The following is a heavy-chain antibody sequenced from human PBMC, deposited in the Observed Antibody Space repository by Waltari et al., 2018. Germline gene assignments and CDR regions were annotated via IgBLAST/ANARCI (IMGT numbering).Heavy chain of an antibody. CDR2: IWYDGSNK. Sequence: QVQLMESGGGVVQPGRSLRLSCAASGFTFSSYGMHWVRQAPGKGLEWVAVIWYDGSNKYYADSVKGRFTISRDNSKNTLYLQMNSLRAEDTAMYYCAKSEGGQYYYDSSGYWRAFDIWGQGTMVTVSS. V-gene: IGHV3-30*18. J-gene: IGHJ3*02. CDR3: AKSEGGQYYYDSSGYWRAFDI. CDR1: GFTFSSYG. D-gene: IGHD3-22*01.